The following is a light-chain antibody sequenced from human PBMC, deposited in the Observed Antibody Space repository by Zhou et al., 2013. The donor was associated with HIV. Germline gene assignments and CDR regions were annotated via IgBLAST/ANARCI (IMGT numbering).Light chain of an antibody. CDR3: QKYNSAPWP. CDR2: KAS. J-gene: IGKJ1*01. Sequence: DFQMTQSPSTLSASIGDRVTITCRASQHISDSLAWYQQKPGKAPKLLIYKASNLDTGVPSRFSGSGYGAEFTLNINGLQPEDVATYYCQKYNSAPWPFGLGTKVE. CDR1: QHISDS. V-gene: IGKV1-5*03.